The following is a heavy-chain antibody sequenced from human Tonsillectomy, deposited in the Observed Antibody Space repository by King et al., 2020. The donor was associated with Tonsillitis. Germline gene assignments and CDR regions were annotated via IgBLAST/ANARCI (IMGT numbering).Heavy chain of an antibody. Sequence: VQLVESGGGVLQPGRSLRLSCAAAGFIFSDYGMHWVRQAPGKGLEWVALISNDGSNEGYADSVTGRFTISRDNAKNTLYLTMHSLRVEDTAVYYCAKARGISAGKGLAADYWGQGTLVTVSS. D-gene: IGHD3-10*01. CDR1: GFIFSDYG. CDR2: ISNDGSNE. J-gene: IGHJ4*02. CDR3: AKARGISAGKGLAADY. V-gene: IGHV3-30*18.